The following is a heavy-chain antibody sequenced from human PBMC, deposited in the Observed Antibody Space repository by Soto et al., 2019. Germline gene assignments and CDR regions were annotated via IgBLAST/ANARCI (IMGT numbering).Heavy chain of an antibody. Sequence: QITLKESGPTLVKPTQTLTLTCTFSGFSLSTSGVGVGWIRQPPGKALEWLALIYWNDDKRYSPSLKSRLTITKDTSKNQVVLTMTNMDPVDTATYYCARAYSSSWSNWFDPWGQGTLVTVSS. CDR1: GFSLSTSGVG. V-gene: IGHV2-5*01. CDR3: ARAYSSSWSNWFDP. CDR2: IYWNDDK. J-gene: IGHJ5*02. D-gene: IGHD6-13*01.